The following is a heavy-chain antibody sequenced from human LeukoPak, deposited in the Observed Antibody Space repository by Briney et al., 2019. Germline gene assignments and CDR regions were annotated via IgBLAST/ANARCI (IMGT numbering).Heavy chain of an antibody. V-gene: IGHV4-34*01. J-gene: IGHJ4*02. CDR2: INHSGST. D-gene: IGHD1-26*01. Sequence: SETLSLTCAVFGGSFSSYFWSWIRQSPGKGLEWIGEINHSGSTNYNPSLKSRVTISLGTSKNQFSLRLSSVTAADTAVYYCTYSGSNYPDYWGQGTLVIVSS. CDR1: GGSFSSYF. CDR3: TYSGSNYPDY.